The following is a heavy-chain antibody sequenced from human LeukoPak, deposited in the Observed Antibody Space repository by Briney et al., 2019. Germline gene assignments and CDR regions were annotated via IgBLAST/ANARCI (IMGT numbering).Heavy chain of an antibody. V-gene: IGHV4-59*12. Sequence: SETLSLTCTVSGGSISIYYWSWIRQPPGKGLEWLGYVYNSGSTDYNPSLKSRVTISVDTSKNQFSLKLSSVTAADTAVYYCARGELEFPDYWGQGTLVTVSS. CDR1: GGSISIYY. CDR3: ARGELEFPDY. D-gene: IGHD1-7*01. CDR2: VYNSGST. J-gene: IGHJ4*02.